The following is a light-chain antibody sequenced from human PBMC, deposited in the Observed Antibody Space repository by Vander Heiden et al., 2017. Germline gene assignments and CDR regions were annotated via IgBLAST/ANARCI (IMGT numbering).Light chain of an antibody. CDR3: QAWDSSSAV. V-gene: IGLV3-1*01. Sequence: SYELTQPPSVSVSPGQTARLTCSGDTLGNKYVCWYQQRSGQSPVLVIYQDNKRPSGIPERFSGSNSGNTATLTISGTQAVDEADYYCQAWDSSSAVFGGGTKLTVL. CDR2: QDN. J-gene: IGLJ2*01. CDR1: TLGNKY.